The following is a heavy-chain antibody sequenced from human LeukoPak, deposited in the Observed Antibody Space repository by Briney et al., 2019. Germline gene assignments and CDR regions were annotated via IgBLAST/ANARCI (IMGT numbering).Heavy chain of an antibody. Sequence: TGGSLRLSCAASGFTFSSYAMSWVRQAPGKGLEWVSAISGSGGSTYYADSVKGRFTISRDNSKNTLYLQMNSLRAEDTAVYYFAKDDYGSGSSYYWGQGTLVTVSS. D-gene: IGHD3-10*01. V-gene: IGHV3-23*01. CDR1: GFTFSSYA. J-gene: IGHJ4*02. CDR2: ISGSGGST. CDR3: AKDDYGSGSSYY.